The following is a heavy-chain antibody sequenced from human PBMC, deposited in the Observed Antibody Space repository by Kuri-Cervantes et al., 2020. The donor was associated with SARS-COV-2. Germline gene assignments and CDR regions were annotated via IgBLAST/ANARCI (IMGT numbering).Heavy chain of an antibody. Sequence: LRLPCAVSGVPVTGGSYSWAWIRQPAGKGLEWIGHLDTSGSTTYNPSLRGRVTISLDPSNNRFSLSLTSTTAADTAVYYCGKVSWLQLWRRYSDSWGQGALVTVSS. CDR1: GVPVTGGSYS. V-gene: IGHV4-61*09. D-gene: IGHD5-24*01. CDR3: GKVSWLQLWRRYSDS. J-gene: IGHJ4*02. CDR2: LDTSGST.